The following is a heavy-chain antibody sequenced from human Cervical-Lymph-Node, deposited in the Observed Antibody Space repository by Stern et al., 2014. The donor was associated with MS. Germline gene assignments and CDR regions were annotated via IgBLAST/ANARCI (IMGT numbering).Heavy chain of an antibody. J-gene: IGHJ5*02. V-gene: IGHV1-18*01. Sequence: QVQLVESGPEVKNPGASVKVSCKASGYTFTTFGVNWVRQAPGQGLEWMGWISTYNDKTTYAQKFQGRVIMSTDTSTSTAYMEMRSLRSDDTAIYYCARDLRVLGPTGWFDPWGQGTLVTVSS. CDR3: ARDLRVLGPTGWFDP. CDR1: GYTFTTFG. CDR2: ISTYNDKT. D-gene: IGHD2-8*01.